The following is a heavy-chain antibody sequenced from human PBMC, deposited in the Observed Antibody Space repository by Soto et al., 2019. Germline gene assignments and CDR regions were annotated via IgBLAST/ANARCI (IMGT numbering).Heavy chain of an antibody. CDR3: AREASFGVVNWFDP. CDR1: GGSFSGYY. Sequence: SETLSLTCAVYGGSFSGYYWSWIRQPPGKGLEWIGEINHSGSTNYNPSLKSRVTISVDTSKNQFSLRLRSVTAADTAIYYCAREASFGVVNWFDPWGQGSLVTVS. CDR2: INHSGST. V-gene: IGHV4-34*01. J-gene: IGHJ5*02. D-gene: IGHD3-3*01.